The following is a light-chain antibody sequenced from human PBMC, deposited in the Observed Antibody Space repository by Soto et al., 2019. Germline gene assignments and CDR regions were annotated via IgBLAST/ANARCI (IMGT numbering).Light chain of an antibody. CDR1: QSVSSNY. CDR2: GAS. CDR3: QQYGSSGT. V-gene: IGKV3-20*01. Sequence: EIVLTQSPGTLSLSPGEIATISCRASQSVSSNYLAWYQQKPGQAPRVLIHGASNRASGIPDRFSGSGSGTDFTLTISRLEPEDFAVYYCQQYGSSGTFGQGTKVDIK. J-gene: IGKJ1*01.